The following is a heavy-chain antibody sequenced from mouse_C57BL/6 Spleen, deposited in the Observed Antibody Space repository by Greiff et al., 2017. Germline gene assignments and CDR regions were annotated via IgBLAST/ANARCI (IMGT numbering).Heavy chain of an antibody. Sequence: QVQLKESGPELVKPGASVKISCKASGYAFSSSWMNWVKQRPGKGLEWIGRIYPGDGDTNYNGKFKGKATLTADKSSSTAYMQLSSLTSEDSAVYFCARVDYYYGPYWYFDVWGTGTTVTVSS. V-gene: IGHV1-82*01. CDR2: IYPGDGDT. CDR3: ARVDYYYGPYWYFDV. CDR1: GYAFSSSW. D-gene: IGHD1-1*01. J-gene: IGHJ1*03.